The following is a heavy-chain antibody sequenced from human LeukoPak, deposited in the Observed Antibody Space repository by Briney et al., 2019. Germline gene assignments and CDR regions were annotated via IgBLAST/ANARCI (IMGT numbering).Heavy chain of an antibody. J-gene: IGHJ4*02. D-gene: IGHD3-10*01. CDR2: IKQDGSEK. CDR1: GFTFSSYW. V-gene: IGHV3-7*01. CDR3: ARDGPPDVRDIDY. Sequence: GGSLRLSCAASGFTFSSYWMSWVRQAPGKGLEWVANIKQDGSEKYYVDSVKGRFTISRDNAKNSLYLQMNSLRAEDTAVYYCARDGPPDVRDIDYWGQGTLVTVSS.